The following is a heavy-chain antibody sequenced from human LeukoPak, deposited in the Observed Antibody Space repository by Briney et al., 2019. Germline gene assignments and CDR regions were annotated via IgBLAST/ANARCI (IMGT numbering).Heavy chain of an antibody. J-gene: IGHJ4*02. CDR3: ARDANGVLGDY. Sequence: ASVNVSCTASGYTFSSYGISWVRQAPGQGLEWMGWISVYSGNTNYAQRLQGRVTMTTDTSTSTAYMELRSLRSDDTAVYYCARDANGVLGDYWGQGTLVTVSS. CDR1: GYTFSSYG. V-gene: IGHV1-18*01. CDR2: ISVYSGNT. D-gene: IGHD1-26*01.